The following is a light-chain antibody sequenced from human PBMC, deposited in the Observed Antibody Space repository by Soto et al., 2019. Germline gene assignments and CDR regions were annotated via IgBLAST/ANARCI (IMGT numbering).Light chain of an antibody. CDR1: SSDIGAYNY. J-gene: IGLJ2*01. V-gene: IGLV2-14*03. Sequence: QSALTQPASVSASPGQSITISCTGTSSDIGAYNYVTWYQQHPGKAPQLMIYDVSNRPSGVSDRFSGSKSGNTASLTISGLQAEDEADYYCSSYTTYSTLVFGGGTKLTVL. CDR2: DVS. CDR3: SSYTTYSTLV.